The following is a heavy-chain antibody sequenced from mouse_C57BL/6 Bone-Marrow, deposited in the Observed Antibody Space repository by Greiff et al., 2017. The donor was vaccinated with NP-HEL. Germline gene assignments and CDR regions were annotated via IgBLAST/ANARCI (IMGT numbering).Heavy chain of an antibody. CDR1: GYTFTSYW. CDR3: ARLLRSVWYFDV. CDR2: IHPNSGST. J-gene: IGHJ1*03. Sequence: QVQLKQPGAELVKPGASVKLSCKASGYTFTSYWMHWVKQRPGQGLEWIGMIHPNSGSTNYNEKFKSKATLTVDKSSSTAYMQLSSLTSEDSAVYYCARLLRSVWYFDVWGTGTTVTVSS. D-gene: IGHD1-1*01. V-gene: IGHV1-64*01.